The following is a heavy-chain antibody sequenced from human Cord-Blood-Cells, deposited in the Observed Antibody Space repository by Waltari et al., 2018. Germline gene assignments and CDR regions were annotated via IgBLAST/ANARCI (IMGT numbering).Heavy chain of an antibody. CDR1: GFTVGSNY. V-gene: IGHV3-53*01. D-gene: IGHD3-10*01. Sequence: EVQLVESGGGLIQPGGSLRLSCAASGFTVGSNYMSWVRQAPGKGLEWVSVIYSGGSTYYADSVKGRFTISRDNSKNTLYLQMNSLRAEDTAVYYCARTLDRVADFDYWGQGTLVTVSS. CDR3: ARTLDRVADFDY. J-gene: IGHJ4*02. CDR2: IYSGGST.